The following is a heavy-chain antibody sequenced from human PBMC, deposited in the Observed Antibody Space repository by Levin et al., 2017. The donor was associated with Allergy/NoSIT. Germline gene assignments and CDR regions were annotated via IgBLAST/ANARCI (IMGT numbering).Heavy chain of an antibody. D-gene: IGHD1-14*01. Sequence: PAASVKVSCKASGGTFSSYAISWVRQAPGQGLEWMGGIIPIFGTANYAQKFQGRVTITADESTSTAYMELSSLRSEDTAVYYCAREGASGPAVWGQGTTVTVSS. CDR3: AREGASGPAV. CDR2: IIPIFGTA. CDR1: GGTFSSYA. V-gene: IGHV1-69*13. J-gene: IGHJ6*02.